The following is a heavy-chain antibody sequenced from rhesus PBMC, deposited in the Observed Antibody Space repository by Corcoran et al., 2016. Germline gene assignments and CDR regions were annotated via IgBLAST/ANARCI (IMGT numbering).Heavy chain of an antibody. V-gene: IGHV3-103*01. CDR2: INSGGGST. CDR3: AKGDSSGWYYFDY. D-gene: IGHD6-31*01. J-gene: IGHJ4*01. Sequence: EVQLVETGGGLVQPGGSLRLSCAASGFTFSSYAMQGVRQAPGKGIEWISAINSGGGSTYCADSVKGRFTISRDNSKNTLSLQMNSLRAEDTAVYYCAKGDSSGWYYFDYWGQGVLVTVSS. CDR1: GFTFSSYA.